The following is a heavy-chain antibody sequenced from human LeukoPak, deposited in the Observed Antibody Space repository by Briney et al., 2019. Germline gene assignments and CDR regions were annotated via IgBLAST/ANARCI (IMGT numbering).Heavy chain of an antibody. CDR3: AKDFRSGSYYTDY. Sequence: PGGSLRLSCAASGFTFSSYAMNWVRQAPGKGLEWVSAISGSGGSTYYADSVKGRFTISRDNSKNTLYLQMNSLRAEDTAVYYCAKDFRSGSYYTDYWGQGTLVTVSS. CDR2: ISGSGGST. CDR1: GFTFSSYA. D-gene: IGHD1-26*01. V-gene: IGHV3-23*01. J-gene: IGHJ4*02.